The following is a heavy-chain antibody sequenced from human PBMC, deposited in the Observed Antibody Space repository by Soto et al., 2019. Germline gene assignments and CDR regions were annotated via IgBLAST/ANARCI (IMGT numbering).Heavy chain of an antibody. Sequence: QVQLVQSGAEVKKPGSSVKVSCKASGGTFSSYAISWVRQAPGQGLEWMGGIIPIFGTANYAQKFQGRVTITADESTSTAYLELSSLRSEDTAVYYCARATTVTTLGVVRWFDPWGQGTLVTVSS. CDR1: GGTFSSYA. J-gene: IGHJ5*02. CDR3: ARATTVTTLGVVRWFDP. D-gene: IGHD4-17*01. V-gene: IGHV1-69*01. CDR2: IIPIFGTA.